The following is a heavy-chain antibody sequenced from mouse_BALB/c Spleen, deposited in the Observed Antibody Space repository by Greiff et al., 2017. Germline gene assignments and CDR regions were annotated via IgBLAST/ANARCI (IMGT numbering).Heavy chain of an antibody. CDR2: IDPANGNT. J-gene: IGHJ4*01. CDR1: GFNIKDTY. Sequence: EVQVVESGAELVKPGASVKLSCTASGFNIKDTYMHWVKQRPEQGLEWIGRIDPANGNTKYDPKFQGKATITADTSSNTAYLQLSSLTSEDTAVYYCASGLLRYGAMDYWGQGTSVTVSS. CDR3: ASGLLRYGAMDY. D-gene: IGHD1-1*01. V-gene: IGHV14-3*02.